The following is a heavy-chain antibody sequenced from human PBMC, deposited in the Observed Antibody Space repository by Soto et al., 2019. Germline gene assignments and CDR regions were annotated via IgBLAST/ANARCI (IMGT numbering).Heavy chain of an antibody. CDR1: GYSFTDYH. CDR2: INPKSGGT. Sequence: ASVKVSCKAYGYSFTDYHIHWVRQSPVQGLEWLGRINPKSGGTSTAQKFQGWVTMTRDRSISSVYMELTRLRSDDTAVYFCARGHSTDCSNGVCSFFYNHEMDVWGQGTTVTVSS. V-gene: IGHV1-2*04. CDR3: ARGHSTDCSNGVCSFFYNHEMDV. J-gene: IGHJ6*02. D-gene: IGHD2-8*01.